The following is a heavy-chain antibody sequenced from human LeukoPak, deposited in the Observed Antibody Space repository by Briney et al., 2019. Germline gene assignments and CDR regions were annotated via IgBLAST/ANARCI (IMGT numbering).Heavy chain of an antibody. D-gene: IGHD2-21*01. CDR1: GFTVSSNY. J-gene: IGHJ3*02. CDR3: ASIATDAFDI. CDR2: IYSGGST. V-gene: IGHV3-53*01. Sequence: PGGSLRLSCSASGFTVSSNYMSWVRQAPGKGLEWVSVIYSGGSTFYADSVRGRFTISRDNSKNTLYLQMNSLRAEDTAVYYCASIATDAFDIWGQGTMVTVSS.